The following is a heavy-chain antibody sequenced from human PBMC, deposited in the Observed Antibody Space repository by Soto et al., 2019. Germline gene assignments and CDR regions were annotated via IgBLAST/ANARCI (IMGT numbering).Heavy chain of an antibody. D-gene: IGHD3-10*01. J-gene: IGHJ4*02. CDR3: AHARNLITEDAQVGDFVY. CDR2: IYWYDDE. V-gene: IGHV2-5*01. Sequence: QITLKESGPTQVKPTQTLTLTCSFCGFSLNTDGEGVGWVRQPPGEALEWLALIYWYDDERYSPSLKTRLTITKEPSQRQVVLIMTNMGPVDTATYYWAHARNLITEDAQVGDFVYWGQGTLVTVSS. CDR1: GFSLNTDGEG.